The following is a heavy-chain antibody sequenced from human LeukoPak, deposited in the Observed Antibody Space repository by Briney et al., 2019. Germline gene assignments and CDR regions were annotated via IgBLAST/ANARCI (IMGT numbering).Heavy chain of an antibody. Sequence: GASVKVSCKVSGFTLTELSMHWVRQAPGKGLEWMGGFDPEDGETIYAQKFQGRVTMTEDTSTDTAYMELSSLRPEDTAVYYCATVRGYSYGPFDYWGQGTLVTVSS. J-gene: IGHJ4*02. CDR2: FDPEDGET. CDR1: GFTLTELS. D-gene: IGHD5-18*01. CDR3: ATVRGYSYGPFDY. V-gene: IGHV1-24*01.